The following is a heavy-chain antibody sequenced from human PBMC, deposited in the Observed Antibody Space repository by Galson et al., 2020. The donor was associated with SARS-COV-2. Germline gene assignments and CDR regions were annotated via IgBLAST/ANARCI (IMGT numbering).Heavy chain of an antibody. CDR3: ARDGLPFDY. CDR2: IYDGGST. D-gene: IGHD2-15*01. Sequence: QAGGSLRLSCAASGFTFTTTYMSWVRQAPGMGLEWVSVIYDGGSTYYADSVKGRFTISRDESKDTLYLHMNSLKADDTAVYYCARDGLPFDYWGQGTLVTVSS. J-gene: IGHJ4*02. V-gene: IGHV3-66*02. CDR1: GFTFTTTY.